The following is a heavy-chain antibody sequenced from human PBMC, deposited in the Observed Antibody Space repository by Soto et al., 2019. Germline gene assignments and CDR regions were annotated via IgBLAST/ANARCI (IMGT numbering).Heavy chain of an antibody. CDR2: INPNSGST. CDR1: GYTFSGYY. V-gene: IGHV1-46*01. CDR3: ARGGDIPAAGSTY. D-gene: IGHD6-13*01. Sequence: QVQLVQSGAEVRKPGASVKISCKASGYTFSGYYIHWVRQAPGQGLEWMAIINPNSGSTDYAQKFQGRVTMTRDTSTSTVYMELSSLNSGDTAVYFCARGGDIPAAGSTYWGQGTLVTVSS. J-gene: IGHJ4*02.